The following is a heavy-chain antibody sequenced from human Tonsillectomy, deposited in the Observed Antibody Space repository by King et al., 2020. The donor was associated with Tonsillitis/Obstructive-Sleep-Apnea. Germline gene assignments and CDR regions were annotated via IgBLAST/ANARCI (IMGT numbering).Heavy chain of an antibody. CDR3: AREVSDDFWSGYPQNYFDY. J-gene: IGHJ4*02. CDR2: ISTYNGNT. Sequence: VQLVQSGAEVKKPGASVKVSCKASGYTFTSYGISWVRQAPGQGLEWMGWISTYNGNTNYAQKLQGRVTMTTDTSTSTAYMELRSLRSDETAVYYCAREVSDDFWSGYPQNYFDYWGQGTLVTVSS. V-gene: IGHV1-18*01. CDR1: GYTFTSYG. D-gene: IGHD3-3*01.